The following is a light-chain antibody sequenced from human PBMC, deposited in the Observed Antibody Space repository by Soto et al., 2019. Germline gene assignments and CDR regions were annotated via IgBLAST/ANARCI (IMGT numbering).Light chain of an antibody. CDR1: NIGIKS. J-gene: IGLJ3*02. Sequence: SYVVTQPPSVSVAPGQTARITCGGNNIGIKSVHWYQQKPGQAPVLVVYDDSDRPSGIPGRFSGSNSGNTATLTISRVEAGDEADYYCQVWDSSGDHWVFGGGTQLTVL. CDR2: DDS. V-gene: IGLV3-21*02. CDR3: QVWDSSGDHWV.